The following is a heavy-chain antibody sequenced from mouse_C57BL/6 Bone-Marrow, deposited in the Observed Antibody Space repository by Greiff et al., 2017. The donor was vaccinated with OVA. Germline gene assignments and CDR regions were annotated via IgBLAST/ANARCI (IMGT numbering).Heavy chain of an antibody. CDR2: FDPENGDT. CDR1: GFNIKDDY. D-gene: IGHD2-3*01. CDR3: TYDGYYEDYFDY. V-gene: IGHV14-4*01. J-gene: IGHJ2*01. Sequence: VQLQQSGAELVRPGASVKLSCTASGFNIKDDYMHWVKQRPEQDLEWIGWFDPENGDTEYASKFQGKATITADTSSNTAYLQLSSLTSEDTAVYYCTYDGYYEDYFDYWGQGTTLTVSA.